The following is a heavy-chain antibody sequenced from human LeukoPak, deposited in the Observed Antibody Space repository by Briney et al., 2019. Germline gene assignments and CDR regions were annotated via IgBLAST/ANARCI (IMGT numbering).Heavy chain of an antibody. D-gene: IGHD5-24*01. CDR3: TKGATIGAFDI. Sequence: GGSLRLSCAASGSTFHSYGVHWVRQAPGKGLEWAAFIRYDGNNTDYADSVKGRFTISRDNSKNTVYLQMNSLRVEDTAVHYCTKGATIGAFDIWGQGTMVTVSS. J-gene: IGHJ3*02. V-gene: IGHV3-30*02. CDR1: GSTFHSYG. CDR2: IRYDGNNT.